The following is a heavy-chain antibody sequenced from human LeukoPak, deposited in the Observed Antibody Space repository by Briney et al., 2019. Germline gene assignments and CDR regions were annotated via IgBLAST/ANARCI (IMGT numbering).Heavy chain of an antibody. CDR2: IDNRGNT. J-gene: IGHJ4*02. CDR3: ARGNILSGYCFDF. Sequence: SETLSLTCTVSGGSISSQYWTWVRQPPGKGPEWIAYIDNRGNTNYNPSLRSRVTISIDTSKNQFSLKLSSVTAADTTVYYCARGNILSGYCFDFWGQGALVTVSS. V-gene: IGHV4-59*11. D-gene: IGHD3-9*01. CDR1: GGSISSQY.